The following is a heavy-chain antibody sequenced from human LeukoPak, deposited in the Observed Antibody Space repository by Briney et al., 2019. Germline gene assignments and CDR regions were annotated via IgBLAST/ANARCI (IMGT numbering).Heavy chain of an antibody. D-gene: IGHD3-16*02. CDR1: GYSISSGYY. V-gene: IGHV4-38-2*02. CDR2: IYRSGST. CDR3: AREGEYYDYVWGSYRHLGFDY. J-gene: IGHJ4*02. Sequence: SETLSLTCTVSGYSISSGYYWDWIRQPPGKGLEWIGNIYRSGSTDYNPSLRSRVTISLDTSRNQFSLRLTSATAADTAVYYCAREGEYYDYVWGSYRHLGFDYWGQGALVTVSS.